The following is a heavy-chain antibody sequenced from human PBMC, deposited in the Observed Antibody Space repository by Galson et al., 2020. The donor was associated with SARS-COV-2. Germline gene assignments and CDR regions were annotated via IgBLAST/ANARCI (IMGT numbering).Heavy chain of an antibody. CDR1: GYTFTDYN. J-gene: IGHJ4*02. D-gene: IGHD6-13*01. Sequence: ASVKVSCKASGYTFTDYNIHWVRQVPGQGLEWMGWINPKSVGTNSAQKFQGRVTMTSDTSITTAYMELSGLRSDDMAVYYCARRNTNSWRFDYWGQGTLVAVSS. V-gene: IGHV1-2*02. CDR2: INPKSVGT. CDR3: ARRNTNSWRFDY.